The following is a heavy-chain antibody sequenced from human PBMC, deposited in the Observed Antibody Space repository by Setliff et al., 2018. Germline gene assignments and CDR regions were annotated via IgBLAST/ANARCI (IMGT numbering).Heavy chain of an antibody. CDR1: GFTVSSSD. D-gene: IGHD3-10*01. Sequence: GGSLRLSCATSGFTVSSSDMSWVRQAPGKGLEWISVLSGDGNAYYADSVKGRFTISGDTSKNALYLQMNSPGAEDTAVYYCRLWFGELSRDYWGPGTLVTVSS. CDR3: RLWFGELSRDY. V-gene: IGHV3-53*01. J-gene: IGHJ4*02. CDR2: LSGDGNA.